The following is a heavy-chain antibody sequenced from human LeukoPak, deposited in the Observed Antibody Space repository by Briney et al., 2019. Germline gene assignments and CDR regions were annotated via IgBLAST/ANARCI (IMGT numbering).Heavy chain of an antibody. Sequence: PSETLSLTCTVSGRSISSTSNYCGWIRRPPGKGLEWIGNIYYSGSTYYNSSLKSRVTISVDTSKNQFSLRLTSVTAADTALYYCARYLVSVIDPWGQGTLVTVSS. D-gene: IGHD2-8*01. CDR2: IYYSGST. CDR3: ARYLVSVIDP. V-gene: IGHV4-39*01. CDR1: GRSISSTSNY. J-gene: IGHJ5*02.